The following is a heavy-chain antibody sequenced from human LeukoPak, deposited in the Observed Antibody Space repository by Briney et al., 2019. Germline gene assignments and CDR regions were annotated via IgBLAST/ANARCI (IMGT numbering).Heavy chain of an antibody. CDR1: GFTFSSYA. Sequence: GGSLRLSCAASGFTFSSYAMSWVRQAPGKGLEWVSAISGSGGSTYYADSVKGRFTISRDNSKNTLYLQMNSLRAEDTAVYYCAKYRHWKALYGQGYYFDYWGQGTLVTVSS. D-gene: IGHD1-1*01. J-gene: IGHJ4*02. V-gene: IGHV3-23*01. CDR2: ISGSGGST. CDR3: AKYRHWKALYGQGYYFDY.